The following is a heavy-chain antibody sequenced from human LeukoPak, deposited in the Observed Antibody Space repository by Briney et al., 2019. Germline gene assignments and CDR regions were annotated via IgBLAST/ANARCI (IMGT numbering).Heavy chain of an antibody. CDR2: ISYGGSSE. D-gene: IGHD1-7*01. Sequence: PGGSLRLSCAASGFTFSTYAMHWVRQAPGKGLEWVAVISYGGSSENYADSVKGRFTVSRDNSKNTMYLQVNSLRAEDTAVYYCTREGMGTTFSAWFDPWGQGTLVTVSS. J-gene: IGHJ5*02. V-gene: IGHV3-30*04. CDR1: GFTFSTYA. CDR3: TREGMGTTFSAWFDP.